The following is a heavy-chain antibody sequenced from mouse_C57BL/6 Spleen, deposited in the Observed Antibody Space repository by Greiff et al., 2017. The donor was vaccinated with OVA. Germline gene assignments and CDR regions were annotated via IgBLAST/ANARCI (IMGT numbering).Heavy chain of an antibody. CDR2: IYIGNGYT. V-gene: IGHV1-58*01. CDR3: ARPLYYYGSSVYAMDY. CDR1: GYTFTSYG. D-gene: IGHD1-1*01. Sequence: EVKLVESGAELVRPGSSVKMSCKTSGYTFTSYGINWVKQRPGQGLEWIGYIYIGNGYTEYNEKFKGKATLTSDTSSSTAYMQLSSLTSEDSAIYFCARPLYYYGSSVYAMDYWGKGTSVTVSS. J-gene: IGHJ4*01.